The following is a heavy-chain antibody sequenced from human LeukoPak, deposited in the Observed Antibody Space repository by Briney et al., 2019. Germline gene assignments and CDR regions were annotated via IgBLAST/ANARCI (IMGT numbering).Heavy chain of an antibody. CDR1: GFTFSSYG. CDR2: IRYGGSNK. J-gene: IGHJ4*02. Sequence: GGSLRLSCAASGFTFSSYGMHWVRQAPGKGLEWVAFIRYGGSNKYYADSVKGRFTISRDNSKSTLYLQMNSLRAEDTAVYYCAREIWHYYGSGSYYNVRGFDYWGQGTLVTVSS. V-gene: IGHV3-30*02. D-gene: IGHD3-10*01. CDR3: AREIWHYYGSGSYYNVRGFDY.